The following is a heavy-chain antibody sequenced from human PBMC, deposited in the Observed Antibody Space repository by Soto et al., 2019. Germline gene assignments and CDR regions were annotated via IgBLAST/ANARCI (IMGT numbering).Heavy chain of an antibody. CDR2: ISSSSSYI. J-gene: IGHJ4*02. Sequence: EVQLVESGGGLVKPGGSLRLSCAASGFTFSSYSMNWVRQAPGKGLEWVSSISSSSSYIYYADSVKGRFTISRDNAKNSLYLQMNSLRAEDTAVYYCARDFRRVEGCSGGSCYSNYFDYWGQGTLVTVSS. D-gene: IGHD2-15*01. CDR1: GFTFSSYS. V-gene: IGHV3-21*01. CDR3: ARDFRRVEGCSGGSCYSNYFDY.